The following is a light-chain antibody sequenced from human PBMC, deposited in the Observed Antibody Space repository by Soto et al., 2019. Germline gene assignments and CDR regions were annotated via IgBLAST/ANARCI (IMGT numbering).Light chain of an antibody. CDR3: AAWDDSLIGLV. J-gene: IGLJ1*01. Sequence: QPVLTQPPSASGTPGQRVTISCSGSSSNIGSNTVNWYQQLPGTAPKLLIYNNNQRPSGVPDRFSGSKSGTSASLAISGLQSEDEADYYCAAWDDSLIGLVFGTGTKLTVL. CDR1: SSNIGSNT. V-gene: IGLV1-44*01. CDR2: NNN.